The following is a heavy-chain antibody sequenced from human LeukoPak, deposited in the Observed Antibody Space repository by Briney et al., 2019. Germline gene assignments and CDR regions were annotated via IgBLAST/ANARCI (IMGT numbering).Heavy chain of an antibody. Sequence: SETLSLTCTVSGGSISSYYWSWIRQPPGKGLEWIGYIYYSGSTNYNPSLKSPVSISVDTSKNQFSLKLSSVTAADTAVYYCARDMAGSVWGQGTLVTVSS. CDR2: IYYSGST. J-gene: IGHJ4*02. CDR3: ARDMAGSV. V-gene: IGHV4-59*01. CDR1: GGSISSYY. D-gene: IGHD3-10*01.